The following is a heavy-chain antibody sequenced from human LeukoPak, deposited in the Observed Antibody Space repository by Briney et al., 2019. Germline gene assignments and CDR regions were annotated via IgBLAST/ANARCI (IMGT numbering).Heavy chain of an antibody. CDR2: ISNNGGHT. Sequence: PGGSLRLSCSASGFSFSICSMYWVRQAPGKGLEYVSAISNNGGHTNYADSVKGRFTISRDNSKNTLYLQMSSLRAEDTAVYYCVKATVTSSYFDYFDSWGQGTRVTVSS. J-gene: IGHJ4*02. CDR1: GFSFSICS. D-gene: IGHD4-17*01. V-gene: IGHV3-64D*09. CDR3: VKATVTSSYFDYFDS.